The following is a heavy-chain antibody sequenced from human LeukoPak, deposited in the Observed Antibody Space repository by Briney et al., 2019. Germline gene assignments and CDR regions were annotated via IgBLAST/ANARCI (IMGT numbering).Heavy chain of an antibody. Sequence: PSETLSLTCTVSGGSISSYYWSWIRQPPGKGLEWIGYIYYSGSTNYNPSLKSRVTISVDTSKNQFSLKLSSVTAADTAVYYCARVIGGIYYFDYWGQGTLVTVSS. CDR1: GGSISSYY. CDR2: IYYSGST. D-gene: IGHD1-26*01. J-gene: IGHJ4*02. V-gene: IGHV4-59*08. CDR3: ARVIGGIYYFDY.